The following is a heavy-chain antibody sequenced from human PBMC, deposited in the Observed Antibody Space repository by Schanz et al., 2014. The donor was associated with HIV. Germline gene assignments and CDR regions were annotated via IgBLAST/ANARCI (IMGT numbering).Heavy chain of an antibody. V-gene: IGHV3-23*01. CDR2: MRGSDDST. D-gene: IGHD6-19*01. Sequence: EVPLLESGGGLAQPGGSQRLSCVASGFTFSTYAMSWVRQAPGKGLEWVSGMRGSDDSTFYADSVKGRFTISRDNSKNTLYFQMNSLRAEDTAIYYCAKTSYGWYFDYWGQGTLVTVSS. CDR1: GFTFSTYA. J-gene: IGHJ4*02. CDR3: AKTSYGWYFDY.